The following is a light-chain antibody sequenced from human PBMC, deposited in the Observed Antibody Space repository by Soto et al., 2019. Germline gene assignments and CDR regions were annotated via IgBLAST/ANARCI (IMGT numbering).Light chain of an antibody. CDR2: AAS. V-gene: IGKV1-6*01. CDR1: QGIRNE. J-gene: IGKJ1*01. CDR3: LQDYNYPWT. Sequence: AIQMTQSPSSLSASVVDRVTITCLASQGIRNELGWYQQKTGKAPKLLIYAASTLQSGVPSRFSGSGSGTDFTLTISSLQPEDFATYYCLQDYNYPWTFGQGTKVDIK.